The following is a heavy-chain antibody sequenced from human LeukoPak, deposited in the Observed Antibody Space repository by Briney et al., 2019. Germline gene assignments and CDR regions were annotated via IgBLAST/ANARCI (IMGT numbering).Heavy chain of an antibody. CDR2: ISSSSSYI. J-gene: IGHJ4*02. CDR1: GFTFSSYS. V-gene: IGHV3-21*01. Sequence: GGSLRLSCAASGFTFSSYSMNWVRQAPGKGLEWVSSISSSSSYIYYADSVKGRFTITRDNAKNSLYLQMNSLRAEDTAVYYCARGGYSYGYGHWGQGTLVTVSS. CDR3: ARGGYSYGYGH. D-gene: IGHD5-18*01.